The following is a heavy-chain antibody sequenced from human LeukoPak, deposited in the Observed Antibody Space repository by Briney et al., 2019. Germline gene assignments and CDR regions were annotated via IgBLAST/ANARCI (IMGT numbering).Heavy chain of an antibody. CDR3: ARRNKAVTYYYYYYGMDV. J-gene: IGHJ6*02. CDR2: IYYSGST. Sequence: SGTLSLTCTVSGGSISSSSYYWGWIRQPPGKGLEWIGSIYYSGSTYYNPSLKSRVTISVDTSKNQFSLKLSSVTAADTAVYYCARRNKAVTYYYYYYGMDVWGQGTTVTVSS. CDR1: GGSISSSSYY. D-gene: IGHD6-19*01. V-gene: IGHV4-39*01.